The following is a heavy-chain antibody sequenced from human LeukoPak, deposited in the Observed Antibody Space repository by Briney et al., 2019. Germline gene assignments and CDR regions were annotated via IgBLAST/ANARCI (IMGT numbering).Heavy chain of an antibody. CDR1: GGSISSSSNY. D-gene: IGHD5-18*01. CDR2: IYYSGST. Sequence: SETLSLTCTVAGGSISSSSNYWGWIRQPPGKGLEWIGGIYYSGSTYYNPSLKSRVTISVDTSKNQFSLKLSSVTAADTAVYYCARDTDVGTRYFDYWGQGTLVTVSS. J-gene: IGHJ4*02. CDR3: ARDTDVGTRYFDY. V-gene: IGHV4-39*02.